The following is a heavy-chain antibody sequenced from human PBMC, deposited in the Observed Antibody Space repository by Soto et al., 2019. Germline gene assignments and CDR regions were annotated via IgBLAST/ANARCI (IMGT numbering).Heavy chain of an antibody. CDR3: AASIFYYGMDV. J-gene: IGHJ6*02. CDR1: GYTFTNYW. Sequence: GESLKISCKGSGYTFTNYWIGWVRQMPGKGLEWMGIIYPGDSDTKYNPSFQGQVTISADKSITTAYLRWTSLKASDTAIYYCAASIFYYGMDVWGQGTTVTVS. V-gene: IGHV5-51*01. CDR2: IYPGDSDT.